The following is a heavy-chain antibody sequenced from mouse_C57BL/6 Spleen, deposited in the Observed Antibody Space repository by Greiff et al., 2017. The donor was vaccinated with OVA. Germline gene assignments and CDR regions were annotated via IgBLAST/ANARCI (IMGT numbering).Heavy chain of an antibody. V-gene: IGHV2-9*01. J-gene: IGHJ4*01. D-gene: IGHD1-1*01. Sequence: QVHVKQSGPGLVAPSQSLSITCTVSGFSLTSYGVDWVRQPPGKGLEWLGVIWGGGSTNYNSALMSRLSISNDNSKSQVFLKMNSLQTDDTAMYXCAKHCGSRWYAMDFWGQGTSVTVSS. CDR3: AKHCGSRWYAMDF. CDR2: IWGGGST. CDR1: GFSLTSYG.